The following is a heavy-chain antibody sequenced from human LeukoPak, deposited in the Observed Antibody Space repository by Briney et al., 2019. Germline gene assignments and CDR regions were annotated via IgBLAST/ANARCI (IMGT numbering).Heavy chain of an antibody. CDR2: IIPIFGTA. D-gene: IGHD3-22*01. J-gene: IGHJ6*03. CDR3: ARGNYYDRDMDYMDV. V-gene: IGHV1-69*05. Sequence: ASVKVSCKASGGTFSSYAISWVRQAPGQGLEWVGGIIPIFGTANYAQKFQGRVTITTDESTSTAYMELSSLRSEDTAVYYCARGNYYDRDMDYMDVWGKGTTVTVSS. CDR1: GGTFSSYA.